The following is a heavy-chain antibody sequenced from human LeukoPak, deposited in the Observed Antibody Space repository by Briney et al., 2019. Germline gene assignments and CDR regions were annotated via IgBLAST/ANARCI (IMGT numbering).Heavy chain of an antibody. J-gene: IGHJ6*02. CDR2: IIPILGIA. D-gene: IGHD6-19*01. CDR3: ARDTVKGQQWLADYYYYGMDV. V-gene: IGHV1-69*04. Sequence: SVKVSCKASGGTFSSYAISWVRQAPGQGLERMGRIIPILGIANYAQKFQGRVTITADKSTSTAYMELSSLRSEDTAVYYCARDTVKGQQWLADYYYYGMDVWGQGTTVTVSS. CDR1: GGTFSSYA.